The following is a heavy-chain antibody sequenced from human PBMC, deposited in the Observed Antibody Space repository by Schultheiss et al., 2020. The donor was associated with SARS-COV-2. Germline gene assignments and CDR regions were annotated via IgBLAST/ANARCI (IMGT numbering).Heavy chain of an antibody. J-gene: IGHJ5*02. CDR3: ARDRGSSWYNWFDP. D-gene: IGHD6-13*01. CDR1: GGTFSSYA. CDR2: ISAYNGNT. V-gene: IGHV1-2*04. Sequence: ASVKVSCKASGGTFSSYAISWVRQAPGQGLEWMGWISAYNGNTNYAQKFQGWVTMTRDTSISTAYMELSRLRSEDTAVYYCARDRGSSWYNWFDPWGQGTLVTVSS.